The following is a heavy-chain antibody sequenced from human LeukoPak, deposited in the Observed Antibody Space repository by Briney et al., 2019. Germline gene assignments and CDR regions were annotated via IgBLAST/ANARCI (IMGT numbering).Heavy chain of an antibody. Sequence: ASVKVSCKASGYTFTSYGISWVRQAPGQGLEWMGWISAYNGNTNYAQKLQGRVTMTTDTSTSTAYMELRSLRSDDTAVYYCARSPWFTMVRGVAILYYFDYWGQGTLVTVSS. CDR3: ARSPWFTMVRGVAILYYFDY. CDR1: GYTFTSYG. J-gene: IGHJ4*02. CDR2: ISAYNGNT. D-gene: IGHD3-10*01. V-gene: IGHV1-18*01.